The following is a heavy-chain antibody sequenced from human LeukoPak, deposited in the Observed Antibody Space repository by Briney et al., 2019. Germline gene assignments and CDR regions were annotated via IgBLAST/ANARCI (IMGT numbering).Heavy chain of an antibody. D-gene: IGHD1-26*01. CDR1: GFTFSSYS. Sequence: GGSLRLSCAASGFTFSSYSMSWVRQAPGKGLEWVSIIYSGGRTYYADSVKGRFTFSRDNSKNTLYLQMHSLRAEDTAIYYCARAGILGATPYFDYWGQGTLVTVSS. CDR3: ARAGILGATPYFDY. CDR2: IYSGGRT. J-gene: IGHJ4*02. V-gene: IGHV3-53*01.